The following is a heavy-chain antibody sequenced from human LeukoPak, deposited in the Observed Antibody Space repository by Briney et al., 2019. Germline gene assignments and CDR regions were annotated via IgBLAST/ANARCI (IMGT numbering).Heavy chain of an antibody. CDR1: GYTFTGYY. D-gene: IGHD6-13*01. Sequence: ASVKVSCKASGYTFTGYYMHWVRQAPGQGLEWMGWINPNSGGTNYAQEFQGRVTMTRDTSISTAYMELSRLRSDDTAVYYCARALRYSSSWYYFDYWGQGTLVTVSS. V-gene: IGHV1-2*02. CDR2: INPNSGGT. CDR3: ARALRYSSSWYYFDY. J-gene: IGHJ4*02.